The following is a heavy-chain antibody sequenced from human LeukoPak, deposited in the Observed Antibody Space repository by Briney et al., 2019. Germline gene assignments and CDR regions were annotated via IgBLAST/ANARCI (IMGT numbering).Heavy chain of an antibody. CDR2: INHSGST. CDR3: ARAIADDYGDY. D-gene: IGHD4-17*01. CDR1: GGSFSGYY. V-gene: IGHV4-34*01. J-gene: IGHJ4*02. Sequence: SETLSLTCAVHGGSFSGYYWSWIRQPPGKGLEWIGEINHSGSTNYNPSLKSRVTISVDTSKNQFSLKLSSVTAADTAVYYCARAIADDYGDYWGQGTLVTVSS.